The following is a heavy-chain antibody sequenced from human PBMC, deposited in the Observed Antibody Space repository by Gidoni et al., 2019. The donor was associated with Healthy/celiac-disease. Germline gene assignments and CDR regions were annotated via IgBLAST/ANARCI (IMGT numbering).Heavy chain of an antibody. J-gene: IGHJ4*02. CDR1: GFTVSSNY. D-gene: IGHD3-22*01. V-gene: IGHV3-53*01. Sequence: EVQLVESGGGLIQPGGSLRLSCAASGFTVSSNYMSWVRQAPGKGLEWVSVIYSGGSTYYADSVKGRFTISRDNSKNTLYLQMNSLRAEDTAVYYCARVVSRDPPEDYYDSSGYYDAFDYWGQGTLVTVSS. CDR3: ARVVSRDPPEDYYDSSGYYDAFDY. CDR2: IYSGGST.